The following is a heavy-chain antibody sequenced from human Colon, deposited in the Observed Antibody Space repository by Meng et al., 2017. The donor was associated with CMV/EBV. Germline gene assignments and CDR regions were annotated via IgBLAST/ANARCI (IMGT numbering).Heavy chain of an antibody. Sequence: GESLKISCAASGFTFNAYGIHWVRQAPGKGLEWVAFILYDGSDKYFADSVRGRFTISRDNSQNTVSLQMNSLKAEDTAKYYCAKILVDILLVPSTIQDYYYGMDVWGQGTTVTVSS. J-gene: IGHJ6*02. D-gene: IGHD2-2*02. CDR1: GFTFNAYG. V-gene: IGHV3-30*02. CDR3: AKILVDILLVPSTIQDYYYGMDV. CDR2: ILYDGSDK.